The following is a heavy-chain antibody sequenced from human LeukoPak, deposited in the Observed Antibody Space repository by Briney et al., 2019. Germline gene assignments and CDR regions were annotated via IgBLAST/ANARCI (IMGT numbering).Heavy chain of an antibody. D-gene: IGHD2-21*02. CDR2: INHSGST. V-gene: IGHV4-34*01. J-gene: IGHJ3*02. CDR1: GGSFSGYY. Sequence: SETLSLTCAVYGGSFSGYYWSWIRQPPGKGLEWIGEINHSGSTNYNPSLKSRVTISVDTSKNQSSLKLSSVTAVDTAVYYCARGVTADAFDIWGQGTMVTVSS. CDR3: ARGVTADAFDI.